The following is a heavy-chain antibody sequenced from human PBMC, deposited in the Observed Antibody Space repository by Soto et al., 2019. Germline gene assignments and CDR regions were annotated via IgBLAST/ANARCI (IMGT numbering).Heavy chain of an antibody. J-gene: IGHJ5*02. CDR3: ARGPYYDTLTKRGWFDP. CDR1: GFAFSTYS. V-gene: IGHV3-21*01. D-gene: IGHD3-9*01. CDR2: IISTSTHI. Sequence: GGSLRLSCAASGFAFSTYSMNWVRQAPGKGLEWVSSIISTSTHIYYADSVKGRFTISRDNARDSLFLQMNSLRAEDTAVYYCARGPYYDTLTKRGWFDPWGQGTLVTVSS.